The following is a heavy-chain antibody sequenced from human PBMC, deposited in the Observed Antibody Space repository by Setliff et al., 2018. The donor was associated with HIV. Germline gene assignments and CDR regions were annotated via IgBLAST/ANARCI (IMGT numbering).Heavy chain of an antibody. D-gene: IGHD2-2*01. Sequence: PSETLSLTCSVSGGSISSSNNYWGWIRQPPGKGLEWIGSIYYSGSTYYNPSFKSRVTISVDTSKSQFSLRLTSVTAADTALYYCARHEGVLQEDGGFDSWGQGTPVTVSS. V-gene: IGHV4-39*01. CDR2: IYYSGST. CDR3: ARHEGVLQEDGGFDS. CDR1: GGSISSSNNY. J-gene: IGHJ4*02.